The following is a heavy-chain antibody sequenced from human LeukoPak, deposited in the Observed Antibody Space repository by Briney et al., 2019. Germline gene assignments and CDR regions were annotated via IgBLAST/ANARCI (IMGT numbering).Heavy chain of an antibody. V-gene: IGHV1-69*13. D-gene: IGHD5-24*01. CDR3: ARGGRVEMATIDY. CDR2: IIPIFGTA. CDR1: GGTFSSYA. J-gene: IGHJ4*02. Sequence: ASVKVSCKASGGTFSSYAISWVRQAPGQGLEWMGGIIPIFGTANYAQKFQGRVTITADESTSAAYMELSSLRSEDTAVYYCARGGRVEMATIDYWGQGTLVTVSS.